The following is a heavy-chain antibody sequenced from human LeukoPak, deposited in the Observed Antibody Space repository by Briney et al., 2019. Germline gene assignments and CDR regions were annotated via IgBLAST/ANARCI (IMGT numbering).Heavy chain of an antibody. CDR3: ARGAEVQLWSYYFDY. D-gene: IGHD5-18*01. J-gene: IGHJ4*02. CDR1: GFTFSIYA. Sequence: GGSLRLSCAASGFTFSIYAMSWVRQAPGKGLEWVSTVSGSGHSTFYADSVKGRFTISRDNSKDTLYLQMSSLRAEDTALYYCARGAEVQLWSYYFDYWGQGTLVTVSS. V-gene: IGHV3-23*01. CDR2: VSGSGHST.